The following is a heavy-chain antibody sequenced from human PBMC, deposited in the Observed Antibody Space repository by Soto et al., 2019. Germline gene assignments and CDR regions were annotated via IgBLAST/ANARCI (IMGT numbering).Heavy chain of an antibody. D-gene: IGHD3-9*01. CDR2: IYPGDSDA. Sequence: GASLKISCQSSGYSFTDYRIGWVRQMPGKGLEWMGIIYPGDSDARYSPSFQGQVTISVDTSINTAFLRWNSLTASDTAMYYCARQADYNILTGYFYYFDYWGQGSLVTVSS. V-gene: IGHV5-51*01. CDR1: GYSFTDYR. CDR3: ARQADYNILTGYFYYFDY. J-gene: IGHJ4*02.